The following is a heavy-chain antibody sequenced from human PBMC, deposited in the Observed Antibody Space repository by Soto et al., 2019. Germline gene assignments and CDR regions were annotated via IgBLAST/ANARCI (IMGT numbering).Heavy chain of an antibody. Sequence: PSGTLSLTCTVSGGSISSGDYYWSWIRQPPGKGLEWIGYIYYSGSTYYNPSLKSRVTISVDTSKNQFSLKLSSVTAADTAVYYCATELNYYGSGSQGAFDIWGQGTMVTVSS. CDR3: ATELNYYGSGSQGAFDI. CDR1: GGSISSGDYY. V-gene: IGHV4-30-4*01. CDR2: IYYSGST. D-gene: IGHD3-10*01. J-gene: IGHJ3*02.